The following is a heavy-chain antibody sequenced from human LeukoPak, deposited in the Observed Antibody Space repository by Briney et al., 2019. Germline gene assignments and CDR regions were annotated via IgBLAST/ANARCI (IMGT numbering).Heavy chain of an antibody. CDR2: INPNRGGT. D-gene: IGHD3-22*01. Sequence: ASVKVSCKASGYTFTGYYMHWVRQAPGQGLEWMGRINPNRGGTNYAQKFQGRVTMNRDTSISTAYMELSRLRSDDTAVYYCARVGGYTYYYDSSGYNNYWGQGTLVTVSS. V-gene: IGHV1-2*06. J-gene: IGHJ4*02. CDR1: GYTFTGYY. CDR3: ARVGGYTYYYDSSGYNNY.